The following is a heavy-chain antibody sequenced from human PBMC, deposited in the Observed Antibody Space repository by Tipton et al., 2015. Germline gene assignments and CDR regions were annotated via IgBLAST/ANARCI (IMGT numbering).Heavy chain of an antibody. CDR2: IYPGDSDT. D-gene: IGHD5-24*01. CDR1: EDIFRSYW. CDR3: ARRKGMATIPPDY. J-gene: IGHJ4*02. Sequence: QLVQSGAVVKKPGESLKISCKGSEDIFRSYWIGWVRQMPGKGLEWMGIIYPGDSDTRYRPSFQGQVTISADKSISTAYLQWSSLKASDTAMYYCARRKGMATIPPDYWGQGTLVTVSS. V-gene: IGHV5-51*01.